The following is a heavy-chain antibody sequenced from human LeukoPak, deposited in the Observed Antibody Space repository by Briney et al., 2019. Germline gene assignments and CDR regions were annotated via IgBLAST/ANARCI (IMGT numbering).Heavy chain of an antibody. V-gene: IGHV1-24*01. Sequence: GASVKVSCKASGYTFTNYDINWVRQAPGKGLEWMGGFDPEDGETIYAQKFQGRVTMTEDTSTDTAYMELSSLRSEDTAVYYCATPLRVTAIGWYFDLWGRGTLVTVSS. CDR2: FDPEDGET. J-gene: IGHJ2*01. CDR3: ATPLRVTAIGWYFDL. CDR1: GYTFTNYD. D-gene: IGHD2-21*02.